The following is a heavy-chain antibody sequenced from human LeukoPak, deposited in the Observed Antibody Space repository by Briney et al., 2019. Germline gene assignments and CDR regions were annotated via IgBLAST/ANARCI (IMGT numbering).Heavy chain of an antibody. D-gene: IGHD3-10*01. J-gene: IGHJ4*02. CDR2: ISGSGGST. V-gene: IGHV3-23*01. CDR3: AKDIEYYYGSGSQVRPIDY. Sequence: GRSLRLSCAASGFTFDDYAMHWVRQAPGKGLEWVSAISGSGGSTYYADSVKGRFTISRDNSKNTLYLQMNSLRAEDTAVYYCAKDIEYYYGSGSQVRPIDYWGQGTLVTVSS. CDR1: GFTFDDYA.